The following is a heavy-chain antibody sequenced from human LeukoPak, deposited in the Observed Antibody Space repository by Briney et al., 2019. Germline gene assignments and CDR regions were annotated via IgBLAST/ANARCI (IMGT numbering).Heavy chain of an antibody. CDR3: ARHSGYSYGYAYYYYYMDV. J-gene: IGHJ6*03. Sequence: SETLSLTCTVSGGSISSSSYYWGWIRQPPGKGLEWIGSIYYSGSTYYNPSLKSRVTISVDPSKNQFSLKLSSVAAADTAVYYCARHSGYSYGYAYYYYYMDVWGKGTTVTVSS. D-gene: IGHD5-18*01. V-gene: IGHV4-39*01. CDR2: IYYSGST. CDR1: GGSISSSSYY.